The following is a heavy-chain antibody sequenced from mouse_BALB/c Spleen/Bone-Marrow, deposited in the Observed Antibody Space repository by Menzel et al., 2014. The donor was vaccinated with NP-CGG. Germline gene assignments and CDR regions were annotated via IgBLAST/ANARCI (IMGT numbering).Heavy chain of an antibody. Sequence: VQLQQPGAELVKPGASVKLSCTASGFNIKDTYMHWVKQRPERGLEWIGRIDPANGSTKYDPKFQGKATITADTSSNTAYLQLRSLTAEDSTVNYCTRWDYGYDYWGQGTTLTVSS. J-gene: IGHJ2*01. V-gene: IGHV14-3*02. CDR3: TRWDYGYDY. D-gene: IGHD2-14*01. CDR2: IDPANGST. CDR1: GFNIKDTY.